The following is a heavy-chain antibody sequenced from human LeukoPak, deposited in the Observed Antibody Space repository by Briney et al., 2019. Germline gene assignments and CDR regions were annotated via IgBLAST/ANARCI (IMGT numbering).Heavy chain of an antibody. CDR1: GGSISSGGHS. CDR2: IYHSGSGST. V-gene: IGHV4-30-2*01. CDR3: ARVRGVRYFDWLPSPLQIDY. D-gene: IGHD3-9*01. J-gene: IGHJ4*02. Sequence: PSQTLSLTCTVSGGSISSGGHSWSWIRQPPGKGLEWIGYIYHSGSGSTYYNPSLKSRVTISVDTSKNQFSLKLSSVTAADTAVYYCARVRGVRYFDWLPSPLQIDYWGQGTLVTVSS.